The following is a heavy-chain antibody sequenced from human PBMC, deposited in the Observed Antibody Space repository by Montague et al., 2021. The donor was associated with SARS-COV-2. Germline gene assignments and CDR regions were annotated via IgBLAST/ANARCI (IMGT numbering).Heavy chain of an antibody. CDR2: LIRDVE. Sequence: PALVKPTQTLTLTCTFSGFSLSTVGLCVVWVGRPPGKALDGLAPLIRDVESSNPSLKPRLPISKDTPKNQVVLTLTNMDPVDTATYFCARGIGWRSRVIFDPWGQGTLVTVSS. CDR3: ARGIGWRSRVIFDP. V-gene: IGHV2-70*20. J-gene: IGHJ5*02. D-gene: IGHD1-26*01. CDR1: GFSLSTVGLC.